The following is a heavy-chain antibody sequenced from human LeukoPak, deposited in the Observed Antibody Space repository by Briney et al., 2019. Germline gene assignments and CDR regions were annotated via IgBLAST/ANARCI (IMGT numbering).Heavy chain of an antibody. D-gene: IGHD3-10*01. Sequence: PGGSLRLSCATSGFTFRTHSMNWVRQAPGEGPEWVASICSSSRYIYYADSVQGRFTISRDNAKSSLYLQMNSLRAEDTAVYYCATPMYGSGKEFDYWGQGTLVTVSS. J-gene: IGHJ4*02. CDR2: ICSSSRYI. CDR1: GFTFRTHS. CDR3: ATPMYGSGKEFDY. V-gene: IGHV3-21*04.